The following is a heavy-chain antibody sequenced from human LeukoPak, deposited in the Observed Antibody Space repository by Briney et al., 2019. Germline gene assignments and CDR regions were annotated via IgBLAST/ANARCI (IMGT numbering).Heavy chain of an antibody. J-gene: IGHJ3*02. CDR2: INHSGST. CDR1: GFTFSSYS. CDR3: ARGRGRYSYGYLVGATTAFDI. Sequence: GSLRLSCAASGFTFSSYSMNWVRQAPGKGLEWIGEINHSGSTNYNPSLKSRVTISVDTSKNQFSLKLSSVTAADTAVYYCARGRGRYSYGYLVGATTAFDIWGQGTMVTVSS. V-gene: IGHV4-34*01. D-gene: IGHD5-18*01.